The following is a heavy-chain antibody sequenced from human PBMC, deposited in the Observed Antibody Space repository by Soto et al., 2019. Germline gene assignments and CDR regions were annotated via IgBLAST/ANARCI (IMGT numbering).Heavy chain of an antibody. J-gene: IGHJ4*02. D-gene: IGHD1-1*01. V-gene: IGHV3-21*01. CDR1: GFTFSSYS. CDR2: ISSSSSYI. Sequence: GSLRLSCASSGFTFSSYSMNWVRQAPGKGLEWVSSISSSSSYIYYADSVKGRFTISRDNAKNSLYLQMNSLRAEDTAVYYCARGPRVRHFDYWGQGTQVTVSS. CDR3: ARGPRVRHFDY.